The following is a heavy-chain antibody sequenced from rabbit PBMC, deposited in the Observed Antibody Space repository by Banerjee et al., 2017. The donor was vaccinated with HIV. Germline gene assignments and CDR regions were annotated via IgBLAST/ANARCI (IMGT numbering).Heavy chain of an antibody. CDR1: GFSFGIKTV. D-gene: IGHD4-1*01. CDR2: INTSSGNT. V-gene: IGHV1S45*01. J-gene: IGHJ6*01. Sequence: QEQLEESGEGWVRPGESLKPSGPASGFSFGIKTVRGGVGQAPGKGLEWIACINTSSGNTVYATWAKGRFTISKTSSTTVTLQMTSLTAADTATYFCARDLAGVIGWNFGLWGPGTLVTVS. CDR3: ARDLAGVIGWNFGL.